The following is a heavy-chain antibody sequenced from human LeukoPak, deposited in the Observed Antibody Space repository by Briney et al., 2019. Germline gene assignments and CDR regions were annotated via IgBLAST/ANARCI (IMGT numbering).Heavy chain of an antibody. J-gene: IGHJ4*02. V-gene: IGHV3-7*03. CDR2: IMKDGSDK. CDR1: GFIFSSYW. D-gene: IGHD3-22*01. CDR3: AKVRGTYYYDSSGYPTFFDY. Sequence: GGSLRLSCAASGFIFSSYWMGWVRQAPGKGLEWVANIMKDGSDKHYVDSVSGRFTISRDNSKNTLYLQMNSLRAEDTAVYYCAKVRGTYYYDSSGYPTFFDYWGQGTLVTVSS.